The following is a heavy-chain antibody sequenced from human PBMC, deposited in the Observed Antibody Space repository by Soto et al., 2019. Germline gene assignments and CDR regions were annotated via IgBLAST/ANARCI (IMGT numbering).Heavy chain of an antibody. D-gene: IGHD3-3*01. V-gene: IGHV1-58*01. CDR3: ARKQGNGFWSGYAYYYYGMDV. J-gene: IGHJ6*02. CDR1: GFTFTGSA. Sequence: SVKVSCKASGFTFTGSAVQWVRQARGQRLEWIGWIVVGSGNTNYAQKFQERVTITRDMSTSTAYMELSSLRSEDTAVYYCARKQGNGFWSGYAYYYYGMDVWRQGTTVTVSS. CDR2: IVVGSGNT.